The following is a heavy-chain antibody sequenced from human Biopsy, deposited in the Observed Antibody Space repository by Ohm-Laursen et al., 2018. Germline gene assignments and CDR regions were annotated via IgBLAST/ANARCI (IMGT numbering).Heavy chain of an antibody. CDR1: GFIFNYG. V-gene: IGHV3-33*01. CDR2: IWYDGSNG. Sequence: SLRLSCTASGFIFNYGTHWVRQAPGKGLEWVAVIWYDGSNGNYADSVKGRLTISRDNSKNTLYLQMNSLRAEDTAVYYCARRAVAGTYNWYFDLWGRGTLVTVSS. D-gene: IGHD6-19*01. J-gene: IGHJ2*01. CDR3: ARRAVAGTYNWYFDL.